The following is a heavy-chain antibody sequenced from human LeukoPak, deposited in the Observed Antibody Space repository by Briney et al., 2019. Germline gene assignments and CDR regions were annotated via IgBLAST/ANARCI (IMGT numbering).Heavy chain of an antibody. J-gene: IGHJ4*02. Sequence: SGGSLRLSCAASGFTFSDYYMSWIRQAPGKGLEWVSYISSSGSTIYYADSVKGRFTISRDNAKNSLYLQMNSLRAEDTAVYYCARVSPPSNYYDSSGYYALGYWGQGTLVTVSS. D-gene: IGHD3-22*01. V-gene: IGHV3-11*01. CDR3: ARVSPPSNYYDSSGYYALGY. CDR1: GFTFSDYY. CDR2: ISSSGSTI.